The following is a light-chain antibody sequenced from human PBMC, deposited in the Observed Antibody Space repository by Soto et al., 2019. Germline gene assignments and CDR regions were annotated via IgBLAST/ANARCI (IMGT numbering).Light chain of an antibody. CDR3: TSYAGNNNLI. J-gene: IGLJ2*01. V-gene: IGLV2-8*01. CDR2: EVN. Sequence: QSVLTQPRSVSGSPGQSVTISCTGTSSDVGGYYYVSWYQQHPGKAPKLIIYEVNKRPSGVPDRFSGSKSGNTASLTVSGLQAEDESDYYCTSYAGNNNLIFGGGTKVTVL. CDR1: SSDVGGYYY.